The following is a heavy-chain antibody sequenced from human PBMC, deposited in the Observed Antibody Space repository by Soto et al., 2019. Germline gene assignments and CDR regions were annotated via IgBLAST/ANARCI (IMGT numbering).Heavy chain of an antibody. V-gene: IGHV1-69*04. D-gene: IGHD3-22*01. CDR2: IIPILGIA. CDR1: GGTFSSYT. CDR3: TRDSWAGYYYESSGYYPKSSFAY. Sequence: ASVKVSCKASGGTFSSYTISWVRQAPGQGLEWMGRIIPILGIANYAQKFQGRVTITADESTSTAYMELSSLRSEDTAEYYCTRDSWAGYYYESSGYYPKSSFAYWAQGTLVTVSP. J-gene: IGHJ4*02.